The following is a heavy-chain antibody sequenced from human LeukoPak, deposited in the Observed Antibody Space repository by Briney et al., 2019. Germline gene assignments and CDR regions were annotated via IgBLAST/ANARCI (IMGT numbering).Heavy chain of an antibody. CDR1: GFTFSSYE. V-gene: IGHV3-48*03. J-gene: IGHJ4*02. D-gene: IGHD2-15*01. Sequence: GGSLRLSCAASGFTFSSYEMNWVRQAPGKGREWVSYISSSGSTIYYADSVKGRFTISRDNAKNSLYLQMNSLRAEDTAIYYCARDSGCSGGSCYPYYDYWGQGTLVTVSS. CDR3: ARDSGCSGGSCYPYYDY. CDR2: ISSSGSTI.